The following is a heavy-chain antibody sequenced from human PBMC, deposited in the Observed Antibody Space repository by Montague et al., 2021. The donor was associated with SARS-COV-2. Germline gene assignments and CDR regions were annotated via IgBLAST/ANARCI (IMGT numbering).Heavy chain of an antibody. CDR3: ARGYDSSGYQY. CDR1: GGSISSYY. J-gene: IGHJ4*02. V-gene: IGHV4-59*01. CDR2: IYYSGST. Sequence: SETLSLTCTVSGGSISSYYWSWIRQPPGKGLEWIGYIYYSGSTNYNPSLKSRVTISLDTSKNQFSLKLNSVTAADTAVYYCARGYDSSGYQYWGQGTLVTVSS. D-gene: IGHD3-22*01.